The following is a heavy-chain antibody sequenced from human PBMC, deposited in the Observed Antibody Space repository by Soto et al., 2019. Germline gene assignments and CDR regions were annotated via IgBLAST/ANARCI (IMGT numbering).Heavy chain of an antibody. Sequence: ASVKVSCKASGYTFTSYGISWVRQAPGQGLEWMGWISAYNGNTNYAQKLQGRVTMTTDTSTSTAYMELRSLRSDDTAVYYWGRYLCWSGYCRAACFQHHPNYYYYYGMDVWGQGTTVTVSS. CDR3: GRYLCWSGYCRAACFQHHPNYYYYYGMDV. CDR2: ISAYNGNT. CDR1: GYTFTSYG. D-gene: IGHD2-21*01. J-gene: IGHJ6*02. V-gene: IGHV1-18*01.